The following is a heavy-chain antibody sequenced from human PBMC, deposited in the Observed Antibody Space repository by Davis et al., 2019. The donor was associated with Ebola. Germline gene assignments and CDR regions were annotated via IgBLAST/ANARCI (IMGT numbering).Heavy chain of an antibody. CDR1: GYTFTNYY. V-gene: IGHV1-46*01. CDR3: ARDNYCSGGNCYPPGWGARAFDY. J-gene: IGHJ4*02. Sequence: AASVKVSCKASGYTFTNYYMHWVRQAPGQGLEWMGMINPNDGRTIYAQKFQGRVTVTRDTSTTTVYMDLSSLRSEDTALYYCARDNYCSGGNCYPPGWGARAFDYWGQGTLVTVSS. CDR2: INPNDGRT. D-gene: IGHD2-15*01.